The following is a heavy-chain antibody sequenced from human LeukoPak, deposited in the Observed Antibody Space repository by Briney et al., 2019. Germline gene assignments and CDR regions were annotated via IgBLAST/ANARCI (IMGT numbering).Heavy chain of an antibody. D-gene: IGHD7-27*01. J-gene: IGHJ6*02. CDR2: INHSGST. Sequence: SETLSLTCAVYGGSFSGYQWNWIRQPPGKGLEWIGEINHSGSTNYNPSLKSRVTISVDTSKNQFSLKLSSVTAADTAVYYCARPGQLGSLYYGMDVWGQATTVTVS. V-gene: IGHV4-34*01. CDR1: GGSFSGYQ. CDR3: ARPGQLGSLYYGMDV.